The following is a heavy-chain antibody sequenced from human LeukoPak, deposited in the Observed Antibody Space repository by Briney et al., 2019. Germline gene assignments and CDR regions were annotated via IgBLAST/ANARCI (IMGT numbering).Heavy chain of an antibody. CDR3: ARATYYDFWSGYGDQYYYYYMDV. V-gene: IGHV3-30-3*01. CDR2: ISYDGSNK. D-gene: IGHD3-3*01. J-gene: IGHJ6*03. CDR1: GFTFSSYA. Sequence: GRSLRLSCAASGFTFSSYAMHWVRQAPGKGLEWVAVISYDGSNKYYADSVKGRFTISRDNSKNTLYLQMNSLRAEDTAVYYRARATYYDFWSGYGDQYYYYYMDVWGKGTTVTVSS.